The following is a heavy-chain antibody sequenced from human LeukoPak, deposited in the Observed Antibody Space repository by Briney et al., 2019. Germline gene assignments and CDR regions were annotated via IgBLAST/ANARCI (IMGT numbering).Heavy chain of an antibody. D-gene: IGHD6-19*01. CDR1: GDSMISTNW. CDR2: IYHTGST. Sequence: SGTLSLTCAVSGDSMISTNWWSWVRQPPGKGLELIGEIYHTGSTNYNPSLQSRVTISIDKSKNQFSLRLSSVTAADTAVYYCARGGGIAVAGPTYYFDYWGQGTLVTVSS. V-gene: IGHV4-4*02. J-gene: IGHJ4*02. CDR3: ARGGGIAVAGPTYYFDY.